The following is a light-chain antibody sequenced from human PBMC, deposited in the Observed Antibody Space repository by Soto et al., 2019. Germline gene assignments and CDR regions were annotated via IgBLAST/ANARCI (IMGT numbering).Light chain of an antibody. V-gene: IGKV1-5*03. CDR3: QQYNSFPWT. CDR2: EAS. CDR1: QVISSW. J-gene: IGKJ1*01. Sequence: DIQMTQSPSTLSASVGDRVTITCRASQVISSWLAWYQQKPGKAPKLLIYEASSLESGVSSRFSGSGSGTEFTLTISGLQPGDFATYYCQQYNSFPWTFGQGTKVEVK.